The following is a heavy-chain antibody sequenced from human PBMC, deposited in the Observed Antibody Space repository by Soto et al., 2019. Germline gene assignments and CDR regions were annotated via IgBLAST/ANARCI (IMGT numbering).Heavy chain of an antibody. CDR1: GGTFSSYA. CDR2: IIPIFGTA. V-gene: IGHV1-69*06. Sequence: GASVKVSCKASGGTFSSYAISWVRQAPGQGLEWMGGIIPIFGTANYAQKFQGRVTITADKSTSTAYMELSSLRSEDTAVYYCARYTYYYDSKPLGAYYYGMDVWGQGTTVTVSS. J-gene: IGHJ6*01. D-gene: IGHD3-22*01. CDR3: ARYTYYYDSKPLGAYYYGMDV.